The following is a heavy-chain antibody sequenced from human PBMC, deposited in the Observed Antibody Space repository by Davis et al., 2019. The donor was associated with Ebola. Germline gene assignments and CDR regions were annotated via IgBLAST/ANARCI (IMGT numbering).Heavy chain of an antibody. J-gene: IGHJ4*02. CDR1: GGSFSGYS. D-gene: IGHD5-12*01. CDR2: INHSGRT. Sequence: PSETLSLTCAVYGGSFSGYSWSWIRQPPGKGLEWIGEINHSGRTNYNPSLKSRVTISVDTSKNQFSLELSSVTAADTAVYYCARETEYSGYGESWGQGTPVTVSS. V-gene: IGHV4-34*01. CDR3: ARETEYSGYGES.